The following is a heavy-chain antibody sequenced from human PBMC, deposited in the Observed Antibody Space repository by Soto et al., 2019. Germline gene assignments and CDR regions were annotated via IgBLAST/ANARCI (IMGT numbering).Heavy chain of an antibody. J-gene: IGHJ6*02. V-gene: IGHV3-33*01. CDR2: IWYDGSNK. CDR1: GFTFSSYG. D-gene: IGHD6-25*01. CDR3: ARDLGAAKGTYYYYGMDV. Sequence: GGSLRLSCAASGFTFSSYGMHWVRQAPGKGLEWVAVIWYDGSNKYYADSVKGRFTISRDNSKNTLYLQMNSLRAEDTAVYYCARDLGAAKGTYYYYGMDVWGQGTTVTVS.